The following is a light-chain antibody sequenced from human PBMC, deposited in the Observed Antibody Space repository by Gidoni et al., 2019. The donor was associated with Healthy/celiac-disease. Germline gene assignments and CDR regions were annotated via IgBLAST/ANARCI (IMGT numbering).Light chain of an antibody. Sequence: ATINCKSSHSVLYSPNNKNYLAWYQQKPGQPPKLLIYCACTRESGVPYRFSGSGSGTDFTFTISSLQAEDVAVYYCQQYYSTPLTFGPGTKVDIK. J-gene: IGKJ3*01. CDR2: CAC. CDR3: QQYYSTPLT. V-gene: IGKV4-1*01. CDR1: HSVLYSPNNKNY.